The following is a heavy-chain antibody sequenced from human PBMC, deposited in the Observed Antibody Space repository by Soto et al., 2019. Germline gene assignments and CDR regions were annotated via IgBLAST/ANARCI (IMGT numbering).Heavy chain of an antibody. D-gene: IGHD6-19*01. CDR2: ISSSSVYI. CDR3: AREGWAGS. J-gene: IGHJ5*02. V-gene: IGHV3-21*01. Sequence: GSRRRSCDTSGFTFISYSMNWVRQAPGKGLEWVSYISSSSVYIYYADSVKGRFTVSRDNAKNSLYLQMNSLRAEDTAVYYFAREGWAGSWGQGTLFTVSP. CDR1: GFTFISYS.